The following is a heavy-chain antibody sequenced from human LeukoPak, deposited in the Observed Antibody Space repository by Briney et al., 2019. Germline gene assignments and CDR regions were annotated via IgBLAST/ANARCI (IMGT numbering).Heavy chain of an antibody. D-gene: IGHD3-22*01. V-gene: IGHV3-7*01. J-gene: IGHJ4*02. Sequence: PGGSLRLSCTASGFIFSGSWMAWIRQAPGKGLEWVAIIKKDGSEKYYVDSMKGRFTISRDNSKNMLYLQMNSLRAEDTAVYYCARPYYYDSSGYSLRFWGQGTLVTVSS. CDR3: ARPYYYDSSGYSLRF. CDR1: GFIFSGSW. CDR2: IKKDGSEK.